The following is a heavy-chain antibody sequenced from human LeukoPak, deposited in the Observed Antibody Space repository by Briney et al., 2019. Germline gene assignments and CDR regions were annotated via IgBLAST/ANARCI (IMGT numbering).Heavy chain of an antibody. V-gene: IGHV4-30-2*01. CDR3: ASSGYSYGFGAFDI. CDR1: GGSISSGGYS. Sequence: PSETLSLTCAVSGGSISSGGYSWSWIRQPPGKGLEWIGYIYHSGSTYYNPSLKSRVTISVDRSKNQFSLKLSSVTAADTAVYYCASSGYSYGFGAFDIWGQGTMVTVS. CDR2: IYHSGST. D-gene: IGHD5-18*01. J-gene: IGHJ3*02.